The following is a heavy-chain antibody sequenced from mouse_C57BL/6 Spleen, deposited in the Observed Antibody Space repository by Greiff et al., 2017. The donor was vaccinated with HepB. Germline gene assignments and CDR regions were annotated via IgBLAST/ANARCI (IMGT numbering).Heavy chain of an antibody. Sequence: EVKLMESGPELVKPGASVKISCKASGYSFTGYYMNWVKQSPEKSLEWIGEINPSTGGTTYNQKFKAKATLTVDKSSSTAYMQLKSLTSEDSAVYYCARDTMITTTGYYFDYWGQGTTLTVSS. CDR2: INPSTGGT. CDR3: ARDTMITTTGYYFDY. J-gene: IGHJ2*01. D-gene: IGHD2-4*01. V-gene: IGHV1-42*01. CDR1: GYSFTGYY.